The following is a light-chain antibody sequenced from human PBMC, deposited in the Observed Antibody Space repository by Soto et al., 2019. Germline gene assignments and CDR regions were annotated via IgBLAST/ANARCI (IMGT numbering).Light chain of an antibody. CDR1: QSVGGT. CDR2: DAS. V-gene: IGKV3-11*01. Sequence: EKVLTQSPATLSLSPGGRATLSCRASQSVGGTLAWYQQKPGQAPRLLIYDASTRATGIPARFSGSGSGTDFTLTISSLEPEDFAVYYCQQRSNWQAFGQGTRLEIK. J-gene: IGKJ5*01. CDR3: QQRSNWQA.